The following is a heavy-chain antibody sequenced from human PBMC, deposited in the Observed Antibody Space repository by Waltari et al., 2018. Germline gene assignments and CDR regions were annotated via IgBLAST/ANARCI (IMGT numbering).Heavy chain of an antibody. CDR1: GLPFSRFW. V-gene: IGHV3-7*01. CDR3: ASGGHVDY. Sequence: EVQLVESGGTSVQPAGSLTLSCAVSGLPFSRFWMTWVRQAPGKGLEWVANINQDGSEKHYVDSVKGRFTISRDNAKNSLSLQMNSLRAEDTAVYYCASGGHVDYCGQGTLVTVSS. J-gene: IGHJ4*02. CDR2: INQDGSEK.